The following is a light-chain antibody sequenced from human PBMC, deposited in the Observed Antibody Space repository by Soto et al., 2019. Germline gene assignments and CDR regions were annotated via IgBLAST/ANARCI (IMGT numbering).Light chain of an antibody. Sequence: QSVLAQPASVSGSPGQSITISCTGSSSDIGAYNYVSWFQHHPGKAPKLIIFEVSNRPSGVSDRFSGFKSANTAYLTISGVQPEDEADYHCSSYTTIKTVVFGGGTKVTVL. CDR1: SSDIGAYNY. CDR2: EVS. V-gene: IGLV2-14*01. J-gene: IGLJ2*01. CDR3: SSYTTIKTVV.